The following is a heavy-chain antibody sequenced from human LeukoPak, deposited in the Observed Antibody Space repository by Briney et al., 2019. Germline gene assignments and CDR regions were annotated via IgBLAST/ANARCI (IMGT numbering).Heavy chain of an antibody. J-gene: IGHJ4*02. CDR3: ARALNSHYPLDY. Sequence: SETLSLTCTVSGGSISSYYWSWIRQPPGKGLEWIGYIYYSGSINHNPSLKSRITISVDTSKNQFSLKLSSVTAADTGVYYCARALNSHYPLDYWGQGTLVTVSS. D-gene: IGHD1-26*01. V-gene: IGHV4-59*01. CDR1: GGSISSYY. CDR2: IYYSGSI.